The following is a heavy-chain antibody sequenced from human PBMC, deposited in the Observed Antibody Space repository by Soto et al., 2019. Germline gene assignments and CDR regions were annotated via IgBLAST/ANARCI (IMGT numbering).Heavy chain of an antibody. V-gene: IGHV4-30-2*01. CDR1: GGSISSGGYS. J-gene: IGHJ4*02. D-gene: IGHD2-2*02. CDR2: VYHSGSP. Sequence: QLQLQESGSGLVKPSQTLSLTCAVSGGSISSGGYSWSWIRQPPGKGLEWIGYVYHSGSPYYNPSLKSRVHISVDRSKNQFSLEMSSVTAADTAVYYCARGVSSGPSKHQLLYAMYYFDYWGQGTLVTVSS. CDR3: ARGVSSGPSKHQLLYAMYYFDY.